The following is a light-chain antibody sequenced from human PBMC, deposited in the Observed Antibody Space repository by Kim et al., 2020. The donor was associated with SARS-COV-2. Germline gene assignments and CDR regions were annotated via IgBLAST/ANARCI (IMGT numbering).Light chain of an antibody. CDR1: SGPMASNY. J-gene: IGLJ2*01. CDR3: QSYDNTNVI. CDR2: DGD. V-gene: IGLV6-57*03. Sequence: GTAVTIPCPRGSGPMASNYVKWYQQRPNSVPATVIYDGDQRPSGVPDRFSGSIDSSSNSASLTISGLSADDEADYYCQSYDNTNVIFGGGTQLTVL.